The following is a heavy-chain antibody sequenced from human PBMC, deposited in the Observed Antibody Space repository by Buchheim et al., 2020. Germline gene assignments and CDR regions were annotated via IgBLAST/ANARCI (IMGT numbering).Heavy chain of an antibody. CDR1: GYTFTSYD. J-gene: IGHJ4*02. Sequence: QVQLVQSGAEVEKPGASVKVSCKPSGYTFTSYDVIWVRQATGQGLEWMGWMNPVSGNTGNAQKFQGRVTMNRDTSLGTAYMELSSLRSDDTGVYFCARGRGSTADRGYFDYWGQGTL. D-gene: IGHD6-6*01. CDR3: ARGRGSTADRGYFDY. V-gene: IGHV1-8*01. CDR2: MNPVSGNT.